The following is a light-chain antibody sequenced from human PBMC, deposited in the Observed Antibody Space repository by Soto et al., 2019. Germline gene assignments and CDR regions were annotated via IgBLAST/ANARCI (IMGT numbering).Light chain of an antibody. CDR2: GAS. CDR3: QQYGSSPWT. CDR1: QSVSSSY. V-gene: IGKV3-20*01. J-gene: IGKJ1*01. Sequence: EIVWTQSPGTLSLSPGEIATLSGRASQSVSSSYLAWYQQKPGQAPRLLIYGASSRATGIPDRFSGSGSGTDFTLTISRLEPEDFAVYSCQQYGSSPWTFGQGTKVEIK.